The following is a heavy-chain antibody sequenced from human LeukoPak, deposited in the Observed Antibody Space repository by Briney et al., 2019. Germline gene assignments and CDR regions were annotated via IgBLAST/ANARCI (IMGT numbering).Heavy chain of an antibody. CDR3: AREGLYRNYHYGMDV. J-gene: IGHJ6*02. V-gene: IGHV3-48*03. CDR1: GFTFSSYE. Sequence: GGSLRLSCAASGFTFSSYEMNWVRQAPGKGLEWVSYISSSGSTIYYADSVKGRFTISRDNAKNSLYLQMNSLRAEDTAVYYCAREGLYRNYHYGMDVWGQGTTVTVSS. D-gene: IGHD2-2*02. CDR2: ISSSGSTI.